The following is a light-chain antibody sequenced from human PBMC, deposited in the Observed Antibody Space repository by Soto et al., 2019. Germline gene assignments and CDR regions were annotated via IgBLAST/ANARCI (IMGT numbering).Light chain of an antibody. V-gene: IGKV2-28*01. CDR2: SGS. J-gene: IGKJ4*01. Sequence: DIVLTQSSLSLPVTPGEPASISCRSSQSLLHSDGYNYLDWYLQKPGQSPQLLIYSGSHRASGVPDRFSGSGSGTDFTLKISRVEAEDVGIYYRMQALQTPVTFGGGTKVEIK. CDR1: QSLLHSDGYNY. CDR3: MQALQTPVT.